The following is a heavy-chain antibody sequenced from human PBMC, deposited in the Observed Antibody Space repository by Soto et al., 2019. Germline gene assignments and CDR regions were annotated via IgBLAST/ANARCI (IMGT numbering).Heavy chain of an antibody. CDR1: GFAFSDFY. CDR2: ISGSGTTV. D-gene: IGHD1-26*01. CDR3: ARLAVGASRPLDY. Sequence: QVQLVQSGGGLVKPGGSLRLSCATSGFAFSDFYMSWTRQAPGKGLEWISYISGSGTTVFYADSVKGRFTISRDNAQKALYLQMDSLTSEDTAIYYCARLAVGASRPLDYWGQGTLVTVSS. V-gene: IGHV3-11*01. J-gene: IGHJ4*02.